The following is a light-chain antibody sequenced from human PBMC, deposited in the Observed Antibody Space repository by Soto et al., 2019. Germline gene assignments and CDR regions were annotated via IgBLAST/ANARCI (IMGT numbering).Light chain of an antibody. CDR2: EAS. Sequence: DVVMTQAPLSLSVTPGEPASMSCRSSQSLLDSDDGNTYVDWYLQRPGQSPQLLIYEASIRATGIAARFSGSGSGTEFTLTISSLQSEDSAVYWCQQYNSWPFTFGPGTKVEFK. CDR3: QQYNSWPFT. V-gene: IGKV2-40*01. CDR1: QSLLDSDDGNTY. J-gene: IGKJ3*01.